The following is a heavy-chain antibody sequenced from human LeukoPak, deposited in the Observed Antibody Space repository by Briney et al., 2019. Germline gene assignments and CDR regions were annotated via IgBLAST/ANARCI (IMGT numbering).Heavy chain of an antibody. V-gene: IGHV3-66*01. D-gene: IGHD4-17*01. CDR2: IYGGGST. Sequence: GGSLRLSCAVSGLFVSSNYMSWVRQAPGKGLEWVSVIYGGGSTYYADSVKGRFTISRDNSKNTLYLQMYSLRADDTAVYYCARNSWFRTTRGYFDYWGQGTLVTVSS. CDR3: ARNSWFRTTRGYFDY. CDR1: GLFVSSNY. J-gene: IGHJ4*02.